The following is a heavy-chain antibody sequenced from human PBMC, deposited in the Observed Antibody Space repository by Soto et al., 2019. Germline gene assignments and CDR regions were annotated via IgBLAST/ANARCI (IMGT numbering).Heavy chain of an antibody. D-gene: IGHD3-10*01. Sequence: QVPLVQSGAEVKKPGASVKVSCKTSGYTFTSHGISWVRQAPGQGLEWMGWISPYNGDTNYAQKLQGRVSVTTDSSTRTADMELRSLRSEDTAVYYCARMVRGSTGSYYYYMDVGGKGTTVTVSS. V-gene: IGHV1-18*01. J-gene: IGHJ6*03. CDR3: ARMVRGSTGSYYYYMDV. CDR2: ISPYNGDT. CDR1: GYTFTSHG.